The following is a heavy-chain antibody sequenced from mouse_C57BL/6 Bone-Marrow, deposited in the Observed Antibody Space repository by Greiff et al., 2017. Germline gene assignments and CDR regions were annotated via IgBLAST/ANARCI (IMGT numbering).Heavy chain of an antibody. D-gene: IGHD2-1*01. V-gene: IGHV1-59*01. J-gene: IGHJ2*01. CDR3: ARSSTMDPFDY. Sequence: VKLQQPGAELVKPGASVKLSCKASGYTFTSYWMHWVKQRPGQGLEWIGVIDPSDSYTNYNQKFKGKATLTVDTSSSTAYMQLSSLTSEDSAVYYCARSSTMDPFDYWGQGTTLTVSS. CDR2: IDPSDSYT. CDR1: GYTFTSYW.